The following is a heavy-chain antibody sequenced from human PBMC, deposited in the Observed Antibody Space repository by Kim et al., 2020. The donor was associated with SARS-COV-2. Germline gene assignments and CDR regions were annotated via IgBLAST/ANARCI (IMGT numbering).Heavy chain of an antibody. CDR2: IYTSGST. J-gene: IGHJ6*02. Sequence: SETLSLTCTVSGGSISSYYWSWIRQPAGKGLEWIGRIYTSGSTNYSPSLKSRVTMSVDTSKNQFSLKLSSVTAADTAVYYCARTLSPYYYGSGTLYGMDVWGQGTTVTVSS. D-gene: IGHD3-10*01. CDR3: ARTLSPYYYGSGTLYGMDV. CDR1: GGSISSYY. V-gene: IGHV4-4*07.